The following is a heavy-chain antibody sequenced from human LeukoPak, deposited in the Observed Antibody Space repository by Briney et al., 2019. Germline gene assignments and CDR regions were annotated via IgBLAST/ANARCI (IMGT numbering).Heavy chain of an antibody. CDR2: IYYSGST. D-gene: IGHD3-22*01. J-gene: IGHJ5*02. Sequence: PSETLSLTCTVSGGSISSGGYYWSWIRQHPGKGLEWIGYIYYSGSTYYNPSLKSRVTISVDTSKNQFSLKLSSVTAADTAVYYCAREGYYYEHNWFDPWGQGTLVTVSS. CDR3: AREGYYYEHNWFDP. V-gene: IGHV4-31*03. CDR1: GGSISSGGYY.